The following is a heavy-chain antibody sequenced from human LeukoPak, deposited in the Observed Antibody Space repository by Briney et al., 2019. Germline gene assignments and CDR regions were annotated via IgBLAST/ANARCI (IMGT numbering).Heavy chain of an antibody. J-gene: IGHJ4*02. D-gene: IGHD6-13*01. V-gene: IGHV3-53*01. Sequence: GGSLRLSCAASGFTVSSKYMTWVRQVPGKGLEWVSVIYSDGSTYYADSVKGRFTISRDDSKNTLYLQMNSLRAEDTAVYYCARDPQSSQQLVSYWGQGTLVTVSS. CDR1: GFTVSSKY. CDR3: ARDPQSSQQLVSY. CDR2: IYSDGST.